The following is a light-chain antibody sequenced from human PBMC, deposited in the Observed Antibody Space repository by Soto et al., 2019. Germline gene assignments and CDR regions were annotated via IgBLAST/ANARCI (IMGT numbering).Light chain of an antibody. CDR2: DAS. CDR1: QSISSY. J-gene: IGKJ4*01. V-gene: IGKV1-39*01. CDR3: QQGYSTPA. Sequence: DIRMTQSPSSLSASVGDRVTITCRASQSISSYLHWYQQKPGKPPNLLIYDASSLQSGVPSRFSGSGSGTDFTLTINSLQPEDSATYYCQQGYSTPAFGGGTKVEIK.